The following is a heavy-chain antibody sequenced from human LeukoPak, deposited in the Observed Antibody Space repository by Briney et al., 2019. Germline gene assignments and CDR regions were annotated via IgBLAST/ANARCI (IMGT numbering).Heavy chain of an antibody. V-gene: IGHV3-30*02. CDR2: IRYDGSNK. D-gene: IGHD6-19*01. CDR1: GFTFSSYG. J-gene: IGHJ5*01. CDR3: ARSLFSGWGLGTQYRILDS. Sequence: GGFLRLSCAASGFTFSSYGMHWVRQAPGKGLEWVAFIRYDGSNKYYADSVKGRFTISRDNSKNTLYLQMNSLRAEDTAVYYCARSLFSGWGLGTQYRILDSWGQGTLVTVSS.